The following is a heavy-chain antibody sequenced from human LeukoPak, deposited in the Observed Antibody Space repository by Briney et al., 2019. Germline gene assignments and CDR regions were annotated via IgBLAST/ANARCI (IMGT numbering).Heavy chain of an antibody. V-gene: IGHV3-30*18. Sequence: PGGSLRLSCAASGFTFSVYGMHWVRQTPGKGLEWVAAISYDGSNKYYPDSVKGRFTISRDNSKNTLYLQMNSLSVDDTAVYYCAKDSGRLAALVRGVIPRNYWGQGALVSVSS. D-gene: IGHD3-10*01. CDR3: AKDSGRLAALVRGVIPRNY. J-gene: IGHJ4*02. CDR2: ISYDGSNK. CDR1: GFTFSVYG.